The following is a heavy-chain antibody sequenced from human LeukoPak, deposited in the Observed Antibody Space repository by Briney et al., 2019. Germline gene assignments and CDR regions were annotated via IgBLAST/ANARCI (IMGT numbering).Heavy chain of an antibody. J-gene: IGHJ6*02. CDR2: IDWDDDK. CDR1: GFSLSTSGMC. V-gene: IGHV2-70*11. CDR3: ARILVVPAALRPPQGTPEYYGMDV. Sequence: SGPTLVNPTQTLTLTCTFSGFSLSTSGMCVSWIRQPPGKALEWLARIDWDDDKYYSTSLKTRLTISKDTSKNQVVLTMTNMDPVDTATYYCARILVVPAALRPPQGTPEYYGMDVWGQGTTVTVSS. D-gene: IGHD2-2*01.